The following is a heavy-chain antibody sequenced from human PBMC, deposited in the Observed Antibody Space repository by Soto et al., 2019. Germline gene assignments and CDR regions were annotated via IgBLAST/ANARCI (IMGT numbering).Heavy chain of an antibody. CDR2: IYHSGST. V-gene: IGHV4-30-2*05. CDR1: GGSISSGGYY. Sequence: SETLSLTCAVSGGSISSGGYYWSWIRQPPGKGLEWIGYIYHSGSTYYNPSLKSRVTISVDRSKNQFSLKLNSANAADTAVYYCARGQQLWPSDYFDYWGQGALVTVSS. J-gene: IGHJ4*02. D-gene: IGHD5-18*01. CDR3: ARGQQLWPSDYFDY.